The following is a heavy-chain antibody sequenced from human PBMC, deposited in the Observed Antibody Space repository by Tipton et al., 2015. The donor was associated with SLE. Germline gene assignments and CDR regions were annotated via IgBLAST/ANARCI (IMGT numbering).Heavy chain of an antibody. D-gene: IGHD1-7*01. CDR3: TSDATVRPWNFLHY. CDR1: GFTFSSYA. CDR2: ISYDGSNK. Sequence: RSLRLSCAASGFTFSSYAMHWVRQAPGKGLEWVAIISYDGSNKYYADSVKGRFTISRDNSKNTLYLQMNSLRTEDTAVYYCTSDATVRPWNFLHYWGQGTLVSVSS. V-gene: IGHV3-30*04. J-gene: IGHJ4*02.